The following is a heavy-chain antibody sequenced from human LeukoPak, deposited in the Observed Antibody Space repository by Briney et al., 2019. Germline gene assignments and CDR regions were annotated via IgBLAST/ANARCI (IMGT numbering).Heavy chain of an antibody. D-gene: IGHD4-11*01. CDR1: GYMFTSYG. V-gene: IGHV1-18*01. CDR2: ISAHNGNT. CDR3: ARAQTTLLLDY. Sequence: GASEKVSCKASGYMFTSYGIIWVRQAPGQGLQWMGWISAHNGNTNYAQKLQGRVTMTTDTSTSTVYMELRSLRSDDTAVYYCARAQTTLLLDYWGQGTLATVSS. J-gene: IGHJ4*02.